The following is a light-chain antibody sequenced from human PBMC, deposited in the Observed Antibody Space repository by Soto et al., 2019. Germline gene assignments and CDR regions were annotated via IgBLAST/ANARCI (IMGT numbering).Light chain of an antibody. CDR2: EGS. Sequence: QSALTQPASVSGSPGQSITISCTGTSSDVGSYNLVSWYQQHPGKAPKNIIYEGSKRPSGVSNRFSGSKSGNTASLTISGLQAEDEAEYYCCSYAGSNTYVFGSGTKLTVL. V-gene: IGLV2-23*01. CDR1: SSDVGSYNL. J-gene: IGLJ1*01. CDR3: CSYAGSNTYV.